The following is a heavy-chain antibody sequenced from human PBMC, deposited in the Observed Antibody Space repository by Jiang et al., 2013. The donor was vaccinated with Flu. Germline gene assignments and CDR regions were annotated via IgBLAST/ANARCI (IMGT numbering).Heavy chain of an antibody. Sequence: SGAEVKKPGASVKVSCKASGYTFTGYYLHWARQAPGQGLEWVGWIDPKSGGTKYAQKFQGWVTMTRDTAISTAYMELSRLKSDDTALYYCTRGASVSSTGWYRRWFDPWGQGTLVTVSS. CDR2: IDPKSGGT. V-gene: IGHV1-2*04. CDR1: GYTFTGYY. J-gene: IGHJ5*02. CDR3: TRGASVSSTGWYRRWFDP. D-gene: IGHD6-19*01.